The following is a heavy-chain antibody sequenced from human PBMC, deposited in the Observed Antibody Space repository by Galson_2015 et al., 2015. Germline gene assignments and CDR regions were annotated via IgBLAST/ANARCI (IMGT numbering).Heavy chain of an antibody. Sequence: SVKVSCKASGYTFTSYAMHWVRQAPGQRLEWMGWINAGNGNTKYSQKFQGRVTITRDTSASTAYMELSSLRSEDTAVYYCARVSLPRPTVAGLNWFDPWGQGTLVTVSS. J-gene: IGHJ5*02. D-gene: IGHD6-19*01. CDR1: GYTFTSYA. CDR2: INAGNGNT. V-gene: IGHV1-3*01. CDR3: ARVSLPRPTVAGLNWFDP.